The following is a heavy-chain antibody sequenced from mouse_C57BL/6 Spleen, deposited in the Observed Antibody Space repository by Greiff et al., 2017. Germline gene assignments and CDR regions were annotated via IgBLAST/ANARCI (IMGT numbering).Heavy chain of an antibody. J-gene: IGHJ2*01. CDR2: INPNYGTT. V-gene: IGHV1-39*01. D-gene: IGHD1-1*01. Sequence: EVQLVESGPELVKPGASVKISCKASGYSFTDYNMNWVKQSNGKSLEWIGVINPNYGTTSYNQKFKGKDTLTVDQSSSTAYMPLNSLTSEDSAVYYGAKGDYYGSSSYYFDYWGQGTTLTVSS. CDR1: GYSFTDYN. CDR3: AKGDYYGSSSYYFDY.